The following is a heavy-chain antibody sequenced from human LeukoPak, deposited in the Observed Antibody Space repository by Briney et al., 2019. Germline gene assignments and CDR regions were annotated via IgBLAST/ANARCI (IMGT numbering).Heavy chain of an antibody. D-gene: IGHD4-17*01. CDR3: ARDLYSYGDFDY. CDR2: ISSSGSHI. Sequence: GGSLRLSCAASGFTFSSYSMNWVRQAPGKGLEWVSSISSSGSHIYYADSVKGRFTISRDNAKNSLYLQMNSLRAEDTAVYYCARDLYSYGDFDYWGQGTLVTVSS. V-gene: IGHV3-21*01. CDR1: GFTFSSYS. J-gene: IGHJ4*02.